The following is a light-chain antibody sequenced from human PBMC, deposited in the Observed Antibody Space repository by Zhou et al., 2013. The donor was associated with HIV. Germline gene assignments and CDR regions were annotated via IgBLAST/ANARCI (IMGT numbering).Light chain of an antibody. Sequence: EIVLTQSPATLSLSPGERATLSCRASQSVSSYLAWYQQKPGQAPRLLIYDASNRATGIPARFSGSGSGTEFTLTISNLQSEDSAVYYCQQFHNWPPITFGQGTRLEIQ. V-gene: IGKV3-11*01. CDR1: QSVSSY. J-gene: IGKJ5*01. CDR2: DAS. CDR3: QQFHNWPPIT.